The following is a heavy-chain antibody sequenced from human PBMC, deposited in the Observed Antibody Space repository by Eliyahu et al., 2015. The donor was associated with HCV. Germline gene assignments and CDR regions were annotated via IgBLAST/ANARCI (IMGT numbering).Heavy chain of an antibody. CDR2: XNXNXGGT. Sequence: QVQLVQSGAEVKKPGASVXVSCKASXYTFTDYYLHWVRQAPGQGLEWXGRXNXNXGGTDXAQKXQGRVTMTRDTSINTAYMELTSLRSDDTAVYYCATRGDYDILTGQDVGNAFDIWGQGTMVTVSS. V-gene: IGHV1-2*06. D-gene: IGHD3-9*01. J-gene: IGHJ3*02. CDR3: ATRGDYDILTGQDVGNAFDI. CDR1: XYTFTDYY.